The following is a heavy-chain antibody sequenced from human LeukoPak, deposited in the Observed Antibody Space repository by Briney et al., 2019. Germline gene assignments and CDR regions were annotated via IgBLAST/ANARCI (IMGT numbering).Heavy chain of an antibody. CDR1: GYTFTSYG. V-gene: IGHV1-18*01. Sequence: ASVKVSCKASGYTFTSYGISWVRQAPGQGLEWMGWISAYNGNTNYAQKLQGRVTMTTDTSTSTAYMELRSLRSDDTAVYYCARDLLGGLLWFGELISCMDVWGQGTTVTVSS. J-gene: IGHJ6*02. CDR2: ISAYNGNT. D-gene: IGHD3-10*01. CDR3: ARDLLGGLLWFGELISCMDV.